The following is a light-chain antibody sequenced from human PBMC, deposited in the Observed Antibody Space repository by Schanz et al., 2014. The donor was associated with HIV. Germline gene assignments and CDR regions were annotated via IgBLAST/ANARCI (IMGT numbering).Light chain of an antibody. CDR2: GNN. CDR3: CSYAGDYRFYV. CDR1: SSNIGSVYD. Sequence: QSVLTQPPSVSGAPGQRVTISCTGSSSNIGSVYDVHWYQQLPGTAPRLLIYGNNNRPSGVPDRFSGSGSGTSASLAISGLQAEDEADYYCCSYAGDYRFYVFGTGTKLTVL. J-gene: IGLJ1*01. V-gene: IGLV1-40*01.